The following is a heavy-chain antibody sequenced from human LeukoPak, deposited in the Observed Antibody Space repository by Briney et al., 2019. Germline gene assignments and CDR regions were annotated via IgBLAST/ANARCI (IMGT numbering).Heavy chain of an antibody. CDR1: DYPFTNFG. CDR2: ISGYNSKT. CDR3: ARVLIVEDSESHYFDY. J-gene: IGHJ4*02. V-gene: IGHV1-18*01. D-gene: IGHD1-26*01. Sequence: GASVKVSCKASDYPFTNFGVSWVRQAPGQGLEWMGWISGYNSKTHYPRKFQGRVTMTTDTSTTTAYMELRTLRSDDTAVYYCARVLIVEDSESHYFDYWAREPWSPSPQ.